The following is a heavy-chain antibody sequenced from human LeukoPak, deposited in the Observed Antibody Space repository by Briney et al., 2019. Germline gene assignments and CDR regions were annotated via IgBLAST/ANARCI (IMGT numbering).Heavy chain of an antibody. CDR2: ISSSSSYI. V-gene: IGHV3-21*04. CDR1: GFTFSSYS. J-gene: IGHJ5*02. D-gene: IGHD5-18*01. Sequence: PGGSLRLSCAASGFTFSSYSMNWVRQAPGKGLEWVSSISSSSSYIYYADSVKGRFTISRDNAKNSLYLQMNSLRAEDTALYYCAKDIGSSYGYSNWFDPWGQGTLVTVSS. CDR3: AKDIGSSYGYSNWFDP.